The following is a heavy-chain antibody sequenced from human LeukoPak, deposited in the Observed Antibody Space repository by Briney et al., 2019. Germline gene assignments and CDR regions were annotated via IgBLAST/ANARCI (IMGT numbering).Heavy chain of an antibody. Sequence: PGGSLRLSCAASGFTFSSYGMHWVRQAPGKGLEWVAAIWYDGSNKYYADSVKGRFTISRDNSKNTLYLQMNSLRAEDTAVYYCAMGFSFRLGLIDYWGQGTLVTVSS. CDR1: GFTFSSYG. D-gene: IGHD2-21*01. J-gene: IGHJ4*02. CDR2: IWYDGSNK. CDR3: AMGFSFRLGLIDY. V-gene: IGHV3-33*01.